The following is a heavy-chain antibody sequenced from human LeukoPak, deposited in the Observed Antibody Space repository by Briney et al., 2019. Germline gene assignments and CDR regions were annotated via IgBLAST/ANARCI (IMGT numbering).Heavy chain of an antibody. CDR2: ISATGGTT. Sequence: PGGSLRLSCAASGFTFSTYAMSWVRQAPGKGLEWVSAISATGGTTYYADSVKGRFTISRDNSKNTLYLQMNSLRAEDTAVYYCATEFYYDSSGYYPHYFDYWGQGTLVTVSS. V-gene: IGHV3-23*01. CDR3: ATEFYYDSSGYYPHYFDY. D-gene: IGHD3-22*01. J-gene: IGHJ4*02. CDR1: GFTFSTYA.